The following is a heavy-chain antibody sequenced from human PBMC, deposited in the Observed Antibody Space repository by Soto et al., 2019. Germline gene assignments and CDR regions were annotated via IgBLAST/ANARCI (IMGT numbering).Heavy chain of an antibody. J-gene: IGHJ3*02. Sequence: GGSLRLSCAASGFTFSSYAMHWVRQAPGKGLEWVAVISYDGSNKYYADSVKDRFTISRDNSKNTLYLQMNSLRAEDTAVYYCASSAVAAAGTDDAFDIWGQGTMVTVSS. V-gene: IGHV3-30-3*01. CDR2: ISYDGSNK. D-gene: IGHD6-13*01. CDR3: ASSAVAAAGTDDAFDI. CDR1: GFTFSSYA.